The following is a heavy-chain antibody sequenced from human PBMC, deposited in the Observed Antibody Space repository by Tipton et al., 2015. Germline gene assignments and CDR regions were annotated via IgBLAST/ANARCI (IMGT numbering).Heavy chain of an antibody. V-gene: IGHV4-38-2*01. CDR3: ACQDYDSLTRDYQTVDY. D-gene: IGHD3-9*01. Sequence: TLSLTCAVSAYSISTDYYWVWIRQPPGKGLEWIGSISHSGNTYYNPSLKSRVTMSRDTSKNQFSPKLTSVTAADTAVYYCACQDYDSLTRDYQTVDYWGQGTLVRVSS. J-gene: IGHJ4*02. CDR1: AYSISTDYY. CDR2: ISHSGNT.